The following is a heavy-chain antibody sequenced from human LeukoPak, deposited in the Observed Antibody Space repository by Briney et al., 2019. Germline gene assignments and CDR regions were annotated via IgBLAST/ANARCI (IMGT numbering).Heavy chain of an antibody. D-gene: IGHD1-26*01. V-gene: IGHV4-34*12. CDR3: ARHWPGIVGATTIGY. CDR1: GGSFSGYY. Sequence: SETLSLTCGVYGGSFSGYYWTWIRQSPGMGLEWVGEIIHSGRTNYNPSLTSRVTISVDTSKNQFSLKLSSVTAADTAVYYCARHWPGIVGATTIGYWGQGTLVTVSS. J-gene: IGHJ4*02. CDR2: IIHSGRT.